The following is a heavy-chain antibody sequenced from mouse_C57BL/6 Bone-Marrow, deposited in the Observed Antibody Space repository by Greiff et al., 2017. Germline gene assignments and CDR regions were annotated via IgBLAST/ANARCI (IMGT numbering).Heavy chain of an antibody. CDR2: IYPRSGNT. Sequence: QVQLKQSGAELARPGASVKLSCKASGYTFTSYGISWVKQRTGQGLEWIGDIYPRSGNTYYNEKFKGKATLTVDKSSSTAYMELRRLTSEDSEVYVCARGTTVAPYFGYWGQGTTLTVSS. CDR1: GYTFTSYG. D-gene: IGHD1-1*01. V-gene: IGHV1-81*01. J-gene: IGHJ2*01. CDR3: ARGTTVAPYFGY.